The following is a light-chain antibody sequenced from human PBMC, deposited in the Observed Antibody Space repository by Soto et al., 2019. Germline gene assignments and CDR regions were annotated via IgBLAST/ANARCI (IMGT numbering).Light chain of an antibody. V-gene: IGKV3-11*01. CDR2: DAS. J-gene: IGKJ2*01. CDR1: QSVSSY. CDR3: QQRSNWPRYT. Sequence: EIVLTQSPATLSLSPGERATLSCRASQSVSSYLAWYQQKPGQAPRLLIYDASNRATGIPARFSGSGSGTDVSPTISSLEPDDFAVYYCQQRSNWPRYTFGQGTKLEIK.